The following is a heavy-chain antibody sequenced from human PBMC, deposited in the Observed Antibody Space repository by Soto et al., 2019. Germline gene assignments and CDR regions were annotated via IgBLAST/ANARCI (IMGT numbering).Heavy chain of an antibody. D-gene: IGHD6-19*01. Sequence: PGGSLRLSCAASGFTFSDYYMSWIRQAPGKGLEWVAGISDGVDRAYYGDSVKGRFTISRDTSKNMLYLHMNSLRAEDTAIYYCARYTAVADPYYFDYWGQGTLVTVSS. CDR3: ARYTAVADPYYFDY. CDR1: GFTFSDYY. J-gene: IGHJ4*02. CDR2: ISDGVDRA. V-gene: IGHV3-23*01.